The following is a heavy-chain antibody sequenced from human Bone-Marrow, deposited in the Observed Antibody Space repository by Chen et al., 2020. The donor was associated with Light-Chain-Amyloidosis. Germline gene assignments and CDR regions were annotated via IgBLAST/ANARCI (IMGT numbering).Heavy chain of an antibody. V-gene: IGHV5-51*01. CDR2: IYPDDSDA. Sequence: EVQLEQSGPEVKKHGESLKISCKGSGYTFPNYWIGWVRQMLGKCLEWMGVIYPDDSDAIYSLSFEGQVTISADKSITTAYLQWRSLKASDTAMYYCARRRDGYNFDYWGQGTLVTVSS. CDR3: ARRRDGYNFDY. J-gene: IGHJ4*02. D-gene: IGHD5-12*01. CDR1: GYTFPNYW.